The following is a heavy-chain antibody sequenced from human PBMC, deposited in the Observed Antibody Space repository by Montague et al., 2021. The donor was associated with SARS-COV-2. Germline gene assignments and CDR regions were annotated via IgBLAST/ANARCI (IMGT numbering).Heavy chain of an antibody. CDR2: IFYSGST. J-gene: IGHJ4*02. CDR3: ARHLRVGNRWSGFEADY. Sequence: SETLSLTCTVSGDSISSTDHYWAWMRQPPGKGLEWIASIFYSGSTYYNPSLKSRVTISVDTSKNLFSLQLNSVTPADTPVYYCARHLRVGNRWSGFEADYWGQGALVSVSS. CDR1: GDSISSTDHY. D-gene: IGHD1-26*01. V-gene: IGHV4-39*01.